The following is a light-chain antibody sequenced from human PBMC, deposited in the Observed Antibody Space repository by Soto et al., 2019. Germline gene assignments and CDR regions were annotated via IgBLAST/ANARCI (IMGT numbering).Light chain of an antibody. V-gene: IGLV4-69*01. CDR2: LNSDGSH. CDR3: QTWGAGIVV. J-gene: IGLJ2*01. CDR1: SGHSTYG. Sequence: QTVVTQSPSASASLGASVKLTCTLSSGHSTYGIAWHQQQPEKGPRYLMKLNSDGSHNKGDGIPGRFSGSSSGAEHYLTISSLQSEDEADYYCQTWGAGIVVFGGGTKVTVL.